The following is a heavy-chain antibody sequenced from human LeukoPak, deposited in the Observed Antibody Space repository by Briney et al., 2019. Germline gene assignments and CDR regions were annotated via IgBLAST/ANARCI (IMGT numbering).Heavy chain of an antibody. D-gene: IGHD1-14*01. CDR2: IYHSGSI. V-gene: IGHV4-30-2*01. CDR1: GGSISSGGYS. J-gene: IGHJ5*02. CDR3: ARRMSAGIYNWFDP. Sequence: PSETLSLTCAVSGGSISSGGYSWGWIRPPPGKGLEWVGYIYHSGSITYNPSLKSRVTISVDRSKNQFSLKLSSVTAADTAVYYCARRMSAGIYNWFDPWGQGTLVTVSS.